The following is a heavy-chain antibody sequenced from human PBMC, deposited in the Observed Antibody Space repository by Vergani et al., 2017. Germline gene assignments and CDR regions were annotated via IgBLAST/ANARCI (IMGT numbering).Heavy chain of an antibody. J-gene: IGHJ5*02. CDR3: GRVADFYGWGSCLLDL. D-gene: IGHD3-10*01. V-gene: IGHV4-59*01. Sequence: QVRLQESGPGLVKPSETLSLTCSVSGDSMSGYYWSWIRQPPGKELEWIGYMYHSGSTNYNPSLETRVTISGDTSKNRFSLKLNSVTAADTAVYYCGRVADFYGWGSCLLDLWGQGILVTVSS. CDR1: GDSMSGYY. CDR2: MYHSGST.